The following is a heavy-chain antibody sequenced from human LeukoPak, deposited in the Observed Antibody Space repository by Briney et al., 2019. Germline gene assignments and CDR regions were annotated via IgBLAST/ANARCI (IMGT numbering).Heavy chain of an antibody. Sequence: GGSLRLSCAASGFTFSNYAMSWVRQAPGKGLEWVSSVSDSGGSTYYADSVRGRFTISRDNSKNTLYLQMNSLRAEDTAVYYCAELGITMIGGVWGKGTTVTISS. D-gene: IGHD3-10*02. CDR1: GFTFSNYA. CDR2: VSDSGGST. CDR3: AELGITMIGGV. V-gene: IGHV3-23*01. J-gene: IGHJ6*04.